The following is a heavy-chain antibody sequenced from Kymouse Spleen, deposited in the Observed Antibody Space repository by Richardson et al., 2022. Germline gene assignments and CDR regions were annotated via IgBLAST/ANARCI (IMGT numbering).Heavy chain of an antibody. CDR2: INHSGST. CDR3: ARGRGNWNGTT. J-gene: IGHJ4*02. D-gene: IGHD1-20*01. V-gene: IGHV4-34*01. CDR1: GGSFSGYY. Sequence: QVQLQQWGAGLLKPSETLSLTCAVYGGSFSGYYWSWIRQPPGKGLEWIGEINHSGSTNYNPSLKSRVTISVDTSKNQFSLKLSSVTAADTAVYYCARGRGNWNGTTGAREPWSPSPQ.